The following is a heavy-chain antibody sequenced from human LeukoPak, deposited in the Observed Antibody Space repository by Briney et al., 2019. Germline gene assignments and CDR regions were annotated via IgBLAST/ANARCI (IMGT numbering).Heavy chain of an antibody. J-gene: IGHJ4*02. CDR1: GFTFSSYA. CDR2: ISGSGGST. D-gene: IGHD2-15*01. V-gene: IGHV3-23*01. Sequence: HAGGSLRLSCAASGFTFSSYAMSWVRQAPGKGLEWVSAISGSGGSTYYADSVKGRFTISRDNSKNTLYLQMNSLRAEDTAVYYCAKAHLVVAATRFDYWGQGTLVTVSS. CDR3: AKAHLVVAATRFDY.